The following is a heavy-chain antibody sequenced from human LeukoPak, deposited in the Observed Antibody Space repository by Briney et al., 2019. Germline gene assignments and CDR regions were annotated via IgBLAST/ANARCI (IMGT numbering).Heavy chain of an antibody. CDR1: GFTFSNYA. J-gene: IGHJ6*02. CDR2: ISDSGGST. Sequence: QSGGSLRLSCAASGFTFSNYAMSWVRQAPGKGLEWVSVISDSGGSTYNADSVKGRFTISRDNSKNTLYLQMNSLRAEDTAVYYCAKVVAVNTCYYYGMDVWGQGTTVTVSS. V-gene: IGHV3-23*01. CDR3: AKVVAVNTCYYYGMDV. D-gene: IGHD2-15*01.